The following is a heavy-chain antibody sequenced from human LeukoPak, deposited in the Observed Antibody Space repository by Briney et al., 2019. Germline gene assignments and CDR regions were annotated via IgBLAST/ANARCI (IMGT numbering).Heavy chain of an antibody. CDR2: ISYDGSNK. Sequence: GGSLRLSCAASGFTFSSYAMHWVRQAPGKGLEWVAVISYDGSNKYYADSVKGRFTISKDNSKNTLYLQMNSLRAEDTAVYYCARATGYSSSSGLDYWGQGTLVTVSS. CDR1: GFTFSSYA. CDR3: ARATGYSSSSGLDY. J-gene: IGHJ4*02. V-gene: IGHV3-30-3*01. D-gene: IGHD6-6*01.